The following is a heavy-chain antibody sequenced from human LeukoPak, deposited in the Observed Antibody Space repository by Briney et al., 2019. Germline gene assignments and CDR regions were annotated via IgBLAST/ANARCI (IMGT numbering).Heavy chain of an antibody. CDR3: ARDHYDFWSGYSDY. D-gene: IGHD3-3*01. Sequence: GGSLRLSCAASGFTVSSNYMSWVRQAPGKGLEWVSVIYSGGSTYYADSVKGRFTISRDNSKTTLYLQMNSLRAEDTAVYYCARDHYDFWSGYSDYWGQGTLVTVSS. J-gene: IGHJ4*02. V-gene: IGHV3-66*02. CDR2: IYSGGST. CDR1: GFTVSSNY.